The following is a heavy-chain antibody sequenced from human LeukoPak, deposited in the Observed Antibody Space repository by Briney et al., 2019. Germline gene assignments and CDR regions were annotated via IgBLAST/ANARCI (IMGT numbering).Heavy chain of an antibody. Sequence: GGSLRLSCAASGFAVSNNYMTWVRQAPGKGLEWISVIYDGGDTYYADSVKGRFTISRDNSKNTLYLQMNSLRAEDTAVYYCAKAHDYGDCSGYYFDYWGQGTLVTVSS. J-gene: IGHJ4*02. V-gene: IGHV3-66*02. CDR3: AKAHDYGDCSGYYFDY. CDR1: GFAVSNNY. D-gene: IGHD4-17*01. CDR2: IYDGGDT.